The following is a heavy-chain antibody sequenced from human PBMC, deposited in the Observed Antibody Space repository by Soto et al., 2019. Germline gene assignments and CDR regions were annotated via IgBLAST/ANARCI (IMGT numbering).Heavy chain of an antibody. CDR3: ARVRAYYDFWSGYYSDPSNYGMDV. CDR1: GFTFSSYG. D-gene: IGHD3-3*01. V-gene: IGHV3-33*01. J-gene: IGHJ6*02. Sequence: PGGSLRLSCAASGFTFSSYGMHWVRQAPGKGLEWVAVIWYDGSNKYYADSVKGRFTISRDNSKNTLYLQMNSLRAEDTAVYYCARVRAYYDFWSGYYSDPSNYGMDVWGQGTTVTVSS. CDR2: IWYDGSNK.